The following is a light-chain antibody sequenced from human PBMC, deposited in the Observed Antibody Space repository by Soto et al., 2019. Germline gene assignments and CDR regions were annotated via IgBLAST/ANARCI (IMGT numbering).Light chain of an antibody. J-gene: IGKJ4*01. CDR3: QQYNNWPRRT. CDR2: GAS. Sequence: EIVMTQSPATLSVSPGERATLSCRASQSVSSNLAWYQQKPGQAPRLLIYGASTRATGIPARFSGSGSGTEFTLAISSLQSEDFAVYYCQQYNNWPRRTFSGGTKVEIK. V-gene: IGKV3-15*01. CDR1: QSVSSN.